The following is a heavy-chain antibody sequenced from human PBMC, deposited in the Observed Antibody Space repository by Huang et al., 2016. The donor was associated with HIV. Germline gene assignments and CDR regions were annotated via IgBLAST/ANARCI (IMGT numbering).Heavy chain of an antibody. J-gene: IGHJ5*02. V-gene: IGHV4-34*01. CDR1: GESLGTDY. CDR2: VNDGGDI. Sequence: QVQLQQWGAGLLKPSETLALTCAVYGESLGTDYWAWVRRPPGKGVQWIGEVNDGGDINYKPSLEIRVTISVDTSRNQVSLTLTSMTAADTATYYCARRFRVAATRKWFDPWGQGTLVIVSS. CDR3: ARRFRVAATRKWFDP. D-gene: IGHD3-10*01.